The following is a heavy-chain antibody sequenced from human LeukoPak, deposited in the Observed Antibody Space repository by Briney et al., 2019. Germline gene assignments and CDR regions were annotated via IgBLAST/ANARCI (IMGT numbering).Heavy chain of an antibody. CDR3: AKEMGSRSSLFYFDY. D-gene: IGHD3-10*01. Sequence: PGRSLRLSCAASGFPFGSYGMHWVRQAPGKGLEWVAGISNDGSNTYYAESVNGRFTISRDNSKNTLYLLLNTLRGEDTAVYYCAKEMGSRSSLFYFDYWGQGILLTVSS. CDR1: GFPFGSYG. V-gene: IGHV3-30*18. J-gene: IGHJ4*02. CDR2: ISNDGSNT.